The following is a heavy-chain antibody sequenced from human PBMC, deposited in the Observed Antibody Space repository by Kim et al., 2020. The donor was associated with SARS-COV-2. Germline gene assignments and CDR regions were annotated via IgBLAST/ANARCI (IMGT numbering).Heavy chain of an antibody. Sequence: GGSLRLSCATSGFTFGDFWMNWVRQAPGKGPEWVANMNRDGSEKYYGDSWKGRFPKFRDNARNSLHLQLASLKAGDTAQNFFAGSGDDRAYRPLNHWGQG. D-gene: IGHD3-16*01. CDR3: AGSGDDRAYRPLNH. J-gene: IGHJ1*01. CDR1: GFTFGDFW. CDR2: MNRDGSEK. V-gene: IGHV3-7*01.